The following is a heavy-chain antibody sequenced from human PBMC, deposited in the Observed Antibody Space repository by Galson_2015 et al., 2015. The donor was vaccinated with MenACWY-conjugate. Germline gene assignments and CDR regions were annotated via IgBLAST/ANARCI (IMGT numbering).Heavy chain of an antibody. CDR1: GFTFSSYA. V-gene: IGHV3-30*04. CDR2: ISYDGSNK. CDR3: ATVEDTYGYGMDV. Sequence: SLRLSCAASGFTFSSYAMHWVRQAPGKGLEWVAVISYDGSNKYYADSVKGRFTISRDNSKNTLYLQMNSLRAEDMAVYYCATVEDTYGYGMDVWGQGTTVTVSS. J-gene: IGHJ6*02. D-gene: IGHD4-17*01.